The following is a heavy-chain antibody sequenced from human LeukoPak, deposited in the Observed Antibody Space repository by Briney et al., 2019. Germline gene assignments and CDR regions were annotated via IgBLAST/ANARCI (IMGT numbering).Heavy chain of an antibody. CDR1: GYTFATYF. D-gene: IGHD2-21*02. CDR3: ARPTYCGSDCYFNFDY. J-gene: IGHJ4*02. CDR2: IKPNSGVT. V-gene: IGHV1-2*02. Sequence: ASVKVSCKTSGYTFATYFMHWVRQAPGQGLEWMGYIKPNSGVTNYAQKFRGRVTMTWDTSISTAYIELSGLTSDDTVIYYCARPTYCGSDCYFNFDYWGQGTLVTVSS.